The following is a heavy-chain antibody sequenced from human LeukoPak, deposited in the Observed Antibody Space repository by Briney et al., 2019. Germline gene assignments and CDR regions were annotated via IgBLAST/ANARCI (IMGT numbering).Heavy chain of an antibody. CDR3: ARDTVTTFGYYYGMDV. J-gene: IGHJ6*02. D-gene: IGHD4-17*01. V-gene: IGHV4-30-4*01. CDR1: GGSISSGDYY. CDR2: IYYSGST. Sequence: SETLSLTCTVSGGSISSGDYYWSWIRQPPGKGLEWIGYIYYSGSTHYNPSLKSRVTISVDTSKSQFSLKLSSVTAADTAVYYCARDTVTTFGYYYGMDVWGQGTTVTVSS.